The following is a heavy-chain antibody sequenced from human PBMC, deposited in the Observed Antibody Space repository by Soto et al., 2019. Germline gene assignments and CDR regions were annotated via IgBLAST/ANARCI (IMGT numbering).Heavy chain of an antibody. Sequence: QVQLVQSGAEVKKPGSSVKVSCKASGGTFSSYAISWVRQAPGQGLEWMGGIIPIFGTANYAQKFQGRVTITADESTSTAYMELSSLRSEDTAVYYCSIVLEGDYDFWSGNYYYGMDVWGQGTTVTVSS. J-gene: IGHJ6*02. D-gene: IGHD3-3*01. V-gene: IGHV1-69*12. CDR3: SIVLEGDYDFWSGNYYYGMDV. CDR2: IIPIFGTA. CDR1: GGTFSSYA.